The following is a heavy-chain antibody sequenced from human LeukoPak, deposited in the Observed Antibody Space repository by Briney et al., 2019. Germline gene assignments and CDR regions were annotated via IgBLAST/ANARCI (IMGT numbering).Heavy chain of an antibody. CDR3: ARERIVAGTGTFDS. CDR1: GYTFTGYY. V-gene: IGHV1-18*04. D-gene: IGHD6-19*01. J-gene: IGHJ4*02. Sequence: GASVKVSCKASGYTFTGYYMHWVRQAPGQGLEWMGWISAYNGNTNYAQKLQGRVTLTTDTSTSTAYMELRSLRSDDTAVYYCARERIVAGTGTFDSWGQGTLVTVSS. CDR2: ISAYNGNT.